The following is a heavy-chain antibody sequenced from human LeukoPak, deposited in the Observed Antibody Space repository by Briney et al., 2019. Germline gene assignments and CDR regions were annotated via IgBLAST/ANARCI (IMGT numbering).Heavy chain of an antibody. V-gene: IGHV3-21*04. CDR1: GFTFSSHT. CDR2: ISSSRNYI. Sequence: PGVSLRLSCAASGFTFSSHTMNWVRQAPGKGLEWVSSISSSRNYIYYADSVKGRFTISRDNAKNSLYLQMSSLRAEDTAVYYCARIGSSWPNWFDPWGQGTLVTVSS. D-gene: IGHD6-13*01. CDR3: ARIGSSWPNWFDP. J-gene: IGHJ5*02.